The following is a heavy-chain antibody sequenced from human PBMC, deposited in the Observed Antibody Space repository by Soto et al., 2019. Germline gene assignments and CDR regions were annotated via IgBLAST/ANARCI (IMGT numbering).Heavy chain of an antibody. Sequence: QVQMVQSGAEVQEPGASVRVSCKASGYTFSNYYIHWVRQAPGQGLEWMGRLNPSGGRTVYAQIFQGRVTLTRDMSTSTVYMELSNLRSEDTAVYYCARLLAPYCGGDCFSGFDYWGQGTLVTVPS. CDR1: GYTFSNYY. CDR2: LNPSGGRT. CDR3: ARLLAPYCGGDCFSGFDY. D-gene: IGHD2-21*02. J-gene: IGHJ4*02. V-gene: IGHV1-46*01.